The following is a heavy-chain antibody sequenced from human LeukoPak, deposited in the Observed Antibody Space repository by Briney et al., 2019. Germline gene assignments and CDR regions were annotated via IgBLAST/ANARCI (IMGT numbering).Heavy chain of an antibody. V-gene: IGHV4-59*04. CDR1: GGSISSYY. D-gene: IGHD5-24*01. CDR2: IYYSGST. J-gene: IGHJ4*02. CDR3: ARHSPYRDGYNT. Sequence: PSETLSLTCTVSGGSISSYYWSWIPQPPGKGLEWIGYIYYSGSTYYNPSLKSRVTISVDTSKNQFSLKLSSVTAADTAVYYCARHSPYRDGYNTWGQGTLVTVSS.